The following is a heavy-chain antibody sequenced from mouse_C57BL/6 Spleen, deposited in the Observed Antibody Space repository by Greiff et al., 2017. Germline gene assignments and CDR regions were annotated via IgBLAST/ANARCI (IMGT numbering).Heavy chain of an antibody. CDR3: ARGLFDY. CDR1: GYAFSSSW. CDR2: IYPGDGDT. Sequence: VQLQQSGPELVKPGASVKISCKASGYAFSSSWMNWVKQRPGKGLEWIGRIYPGDGDTNYNGKFKGKATLTADKSSSTAYMQLSSLTFEDSAVYFCARGLFDYWGQGTTLTVSS. J-gene: IGHJ2*01. V-gene: IGHV1-82*01.